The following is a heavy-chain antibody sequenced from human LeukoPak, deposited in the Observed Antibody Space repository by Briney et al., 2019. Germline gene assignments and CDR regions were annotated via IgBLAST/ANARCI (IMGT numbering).Heavy chain of an antibody. J-gene: IGHJ5*02. CDR2: IYYSGST. Sequence: SETLSLTCTVSGESISGFYWNWIRQPPGKGLEWLGYIYYSGSTNYNPSLKSRVTISVDTSKNQFSLKLTSMTAADTAVYYCARGGSRIANWFDPWGQGILVTVSS. V-gene: IGHV4-59*01. CDR1: GESISGFY. CDR3: ARGGSRIANWFDP. D-gene: IGHD2-15*01.